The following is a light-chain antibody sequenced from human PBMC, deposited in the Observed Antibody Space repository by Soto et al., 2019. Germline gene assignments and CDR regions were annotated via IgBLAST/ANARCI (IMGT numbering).Light chain of an antibody. Sequence: EIVLTQSPGTLPLSPGERATLSCRASQSVSSSYLAWYQQKPGQAPRLLIHGASSRATGIPDRFSGSGSGTDLALTISRLEPEDFAVYYCQHYGSSLWTFGQGTKV. CDR1: QSVSSSY. CDR3: QHYGSSLWT. CDR2: GAS. J-gene: IGKJ1*01. V-gene: IGKV3-20*01.